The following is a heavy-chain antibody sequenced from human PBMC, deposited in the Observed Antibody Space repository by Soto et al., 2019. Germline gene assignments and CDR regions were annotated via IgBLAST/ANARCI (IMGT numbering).Heavy chain of an antibody. CDR2: ISGNGRII. V-gene: IGHV3-11*01. CDR1: GFIFSDYY. J-gene: IGHJ4*02. CDR3: AVGYDGASGYIGY. Sequence: PGGSLRLSCATSGFIFSDYYMHWIRQAPGKGLEWISYISGNGRIIQYADSAKGRFTISRDNAKNTLYLQMNSLRVEDTAVYYCAVGYDGASGYIGYWGQGTLVTVSS. D-gene: IGHD3-22*01.